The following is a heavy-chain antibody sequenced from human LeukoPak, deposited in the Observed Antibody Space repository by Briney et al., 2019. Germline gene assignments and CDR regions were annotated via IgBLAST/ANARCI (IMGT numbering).Heavy chain of an antibody. V-gene: IGHV3-23*01. CDR3: AKASTIVPPLYYFDY. D-gene: IGHD3-22*01. Sequence: QSGGSLRLSCAASGFTFSSYAMSWVRQAPGKGLEWVSAIRGSGGSTYYADSVEGRFTISRDNSKNTLYLQMNSLRAEDTAVYYCAKASTIVPPLYYFDYWGQGTLVTVSS. CDR1: GFTFSSYA. CDR2: IRGSGGST. J-gene: IGHJ4*02.